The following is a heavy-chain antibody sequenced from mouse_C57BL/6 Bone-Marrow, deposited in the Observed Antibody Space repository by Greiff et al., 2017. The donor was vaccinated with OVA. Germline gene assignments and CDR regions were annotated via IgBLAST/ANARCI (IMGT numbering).Heavy chain of an antibody. V-gene: IGHV2-5*01. Sequence: VKLKQSGPGLVQPSQSLSITCTVSGFSLTSYGVHWVRQSPGKGLEWLGVIWRGGSTDYNAAFMSRLSITKDNSKSQVFFKMNSLQADDTAIYYCAKKDDGYYAWFAYWGQGTLVTVSA. D-gene: IGHD2-3*01. CDR2: IWRGGST. CDR1: GFSLTSYG. J-gene: IGHJ3*01. CDR3: AKKDDGYYAWFAY.